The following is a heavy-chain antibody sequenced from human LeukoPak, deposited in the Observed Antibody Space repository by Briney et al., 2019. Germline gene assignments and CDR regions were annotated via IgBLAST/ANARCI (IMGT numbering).Heavy chain of an antibody. D-gene: IGHD3-3*01. V-gene: IGHV4-4*07. CDR2: IYTSGST. Sequence: KPSETLSLTCTVSGGSISSYYWSWIRQPAGKVLEWIGRIYTSGSTNYNPSLKSRVTMSVDTSKNQFSLKLSSVTAADTAVYYCARGPTYYDFWSGYYIPTYYYYYYMDVWGKGTTVTVSS. CDR1: GGSISSYY. CDR3: ARGPTYYDFWSGYYIPTYYYYYYMDV. J-gene: IGHJ6*03.